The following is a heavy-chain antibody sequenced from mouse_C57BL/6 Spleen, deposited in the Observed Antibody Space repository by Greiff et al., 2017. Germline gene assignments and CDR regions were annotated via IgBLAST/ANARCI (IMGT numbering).Heavy chain of an antibody. V-gene: IGHV1-58*01. D-gene: IGHD2-4*01. CDR2: IYIGNGYT. CDR1: GYTFTSYG. Sequence: VQLKQSGAELVRPGSSVKMSCKTSGYTFTSYGINWVKQRPGQGLEWIGYIYIGNGYTEYNAKFKGKATLTSDTSSSTAYMQLSSLTSEDSAIYFCARIGGLRRGVYAMDYWGQGTSVTVSS. CDR3: ARIGGLRRGVYAMDY. J-gene: IGHJ4*01.